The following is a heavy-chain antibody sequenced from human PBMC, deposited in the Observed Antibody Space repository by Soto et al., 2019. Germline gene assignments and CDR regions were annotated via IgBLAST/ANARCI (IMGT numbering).Heavy chain of an antibody. CDR3: ARVKVRGVITSPFDY. Sequence: TLSLTCAVSGGSISSGGYSWSWIRQPPGKGLEWIGYIYHSGSTYYNPSLKSRVTISVDTSKNQFSLKLSSVTAADTAVYYCARVKVRGVITSPFDYWGQGTLVTVSS. CDR1: GGSISSGGYS. D-gene: IGHD3-10*01. J-gene: IGHJ4*02. V-gene: IGHV4-30-2*05. CDR2: IYHSGST.